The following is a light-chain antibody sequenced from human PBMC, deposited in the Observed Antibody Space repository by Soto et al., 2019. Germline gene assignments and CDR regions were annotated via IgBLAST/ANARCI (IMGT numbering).Light chain of an antibody. J-gene: IGLJ2*01. CDR1: SSDVGDYNY. CDR2: DVN. CDR3: SSYTGSGPVV. Sequence: QSALTQPASVSGSPGQSITISCTGTSSDVGDYNYVSWYQQHPGKVPKLMIYDVNNRPSGVSNRFSASKSANTASLTISGLQAEDEADYYCSSYTGSGPVVFGGGTKLTVL. V-gene: IGLV2-14*03.